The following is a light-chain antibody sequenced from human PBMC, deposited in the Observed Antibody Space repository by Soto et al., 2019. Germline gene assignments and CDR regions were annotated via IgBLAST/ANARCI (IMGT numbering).Light chain of an antibody. CDR3: QQYNTKSQYT. J-gene: IGKJ2*01. CDR2: RAS. CDR1: QSISSW. Sequence: DIQMTQSPSTLSASVGDRVTITCRASQSISSWLAWFQQKPGEAPKLLIYRASSLESGVPSRFSGSGSGTEFTLTISSLQPDDFATYYCQQYNTKSQYTFGQGTKLEIK. V-gene: IGKV1-5*03.